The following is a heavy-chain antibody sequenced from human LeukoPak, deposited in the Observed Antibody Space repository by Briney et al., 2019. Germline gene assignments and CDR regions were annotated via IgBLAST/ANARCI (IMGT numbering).Heavy chain of an antibody. V-gene: IGHV3-9*01. CDR3: AKDIQNRYYYGSGSYPLFDY. D-gene: IGHD3-10*01. J-gene: IGHJ4*02. Sequence: GGSLRLSCAASGFTFDDYAMHWVRQAPGKGLEWVSGISWNSGSIGYADSVKGRFTISRDNAKNSLYLQMNSLRAEDTALYYCAKDIQNRYYYGSGSYPLFDYWGQGTLVTVSS. CDR1: GFTFDDYA. CDR2: ISWNSGSI.